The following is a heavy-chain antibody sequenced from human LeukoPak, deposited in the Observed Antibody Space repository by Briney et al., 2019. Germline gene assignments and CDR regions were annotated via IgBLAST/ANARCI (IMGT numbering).Heavy chain of an antibody. J-gene: IGHJ4*02. V-gene: IGHV1-2*02. D-gene: IGHD4-23*01. CDR3: ARSRWSNIAFDY. CDR1: GYTFTGYF. CDR2: INPNSGGT. Sequence: ASVKVSCKPSGYTFTGYFIHWVRQAPGQGLEFMGWINPNSGGTNYAQKFQGRVTMTRDTSISTAYTELNKLRSDDTAVYYCARSRWSNIAFDYWGQGTLVTVSS.